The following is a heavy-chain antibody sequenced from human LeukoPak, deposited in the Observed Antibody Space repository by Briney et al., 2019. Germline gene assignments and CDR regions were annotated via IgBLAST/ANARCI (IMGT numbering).Heavy chain of an antibody. D-gene: IGHD1-1*01. Sequence: GGSLRLSCAASGFTFSDYTMSWVRQAPGKGLEWVSSITPRGDYIYYADSLKGRFTISRDNAKNSLYLQMSSLRAEDTAVHYCVKHRTASDYWGQGALVTVSS. J-gene: IGHJ4*02. CDR3: VKHRTASDY. V-gene: IGHV3-21*01. CDR2: ITPRGDYI. CDR1: GFTFSDYT.